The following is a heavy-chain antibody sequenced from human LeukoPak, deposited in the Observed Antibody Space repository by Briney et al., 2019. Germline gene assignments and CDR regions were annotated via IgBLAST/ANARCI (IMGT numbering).Heavy chain of an antibody. V-gene: IGHV4-34*01. CDR3: ARYMVRGVTSYYYYGMDV. CDR1: GGSLSGYY. Sequence: SETLSLTCAVYGGSLSGYYWSWIRQPPGKGLEWIGEINHSGSTNYNPSLKSRVTISVDTSKNQFSLKLSSVTAADTAVYYCARYMVRGVTSYYYYGMDVWGQGTTVTVSS. D-gene: IGHD3-10*01. J-gene: IGHJ6*02. CDR2: INHSGST.